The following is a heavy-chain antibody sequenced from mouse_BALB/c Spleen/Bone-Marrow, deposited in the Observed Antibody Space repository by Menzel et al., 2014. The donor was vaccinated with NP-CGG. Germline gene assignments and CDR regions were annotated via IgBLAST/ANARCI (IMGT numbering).Heavy chain of an antibody. CDR3: SRLGYYGGFAY. D-gene: IGHD2-3*01. Sequence: EVKVVESGGGLVQPGGSLKVSCAASGLDFSRYWMSWVRQAPGKGLEWIGEINPDSRTINYTPSLKDKFIISRDNAKNTLYLQMSKVRSEDTALYYCSRLGYYGGFAYWGQGTLVTVSA. CDR1: GLDFSRYW. CDR2: INPDSRTI. J-gene: IGHJ3*01. V-gene: IGHV4-1*02.